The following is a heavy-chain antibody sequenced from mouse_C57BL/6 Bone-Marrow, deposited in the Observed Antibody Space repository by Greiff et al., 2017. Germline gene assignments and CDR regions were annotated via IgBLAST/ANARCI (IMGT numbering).Heavy chain of an antibody. CDR1: GYTFTSYW. CDR3: ARGYDTTGYYYAMDY. Sequence: LQQPGAELVKPGASVKLSCKASGYTFTSYWMQWVKQRPGQGLEWIGEIDPSDSYTNYNQKFKGQATLTVDTSSSTAYMQLSRLTSEDSAVYYCARGYDTTGYYYAMDYWGQGTSVTVSS. V-gene: IGHV1-50*01. D-gene: IGHD1-1*01. CDR2: IDPSDSYT. J-gene: IGHJ4*01.